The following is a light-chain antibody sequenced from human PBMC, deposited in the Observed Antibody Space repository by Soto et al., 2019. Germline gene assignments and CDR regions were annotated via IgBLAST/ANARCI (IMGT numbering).Light chain of an antibody. Sequence: IQLTQSPSSLSASVGDRVTITCRASQGISSYLAWYQQKPGKAPKLLIYAASTLQSGVPSRFSGSGSGTDFTLNISSLQPEDFATYYCQQLNSYPPMYTFGQGTKLEIK. CDR1: QGISSY. V-gene: IGKV1-9*01. J-gene: IGKJ2*01. CDR2: AAS. CDR3: QQLNSYPPMYT.